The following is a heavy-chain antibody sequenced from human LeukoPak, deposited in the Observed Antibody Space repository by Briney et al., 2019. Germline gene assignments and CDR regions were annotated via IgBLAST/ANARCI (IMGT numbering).Heavy chain of an antibody. CDR2: LNPNSGGT. Sequence: ASVKVSCKASGYTFTSYYMHWVRQAPGQGLEWMGILNPNSGGTNYAQKFQGRVTMTRDMSTSTVYMELSSLRSEDTAVYYCARDAPETYYDSSGYYSHFDYWGQGTLVTVSS. V-gene: IGHV1-46*01. CDR1: GYTFTSYY. J-gene: IGHJ4*02. CDR3: ARDAPETYYDSSGYYSHFDY. D-gene: IGHD3-22*01.